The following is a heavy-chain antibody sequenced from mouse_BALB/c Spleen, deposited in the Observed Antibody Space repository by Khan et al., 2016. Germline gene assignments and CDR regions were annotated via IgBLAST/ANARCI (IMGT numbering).Heavy chain of an antibody. V-gene: IGHV9-2-1*01. D-gene: IGHD2-3*01. CDR3: ARSKGWLLRGY. CDR2: INTETGEP. CDR1: GYTFTDDS. J-gene: IGHJ2*01. Sequence: QIQLVQSGPELKKPGETVKISCKASGYTFTDDSMHWVKQAPGKGLKWMGWINTETGEPTYADDFKGRFAFSLETSASTAYLQINNLKNEDTATYFCARSKGWLLRGYWGQGTTLTVSS.